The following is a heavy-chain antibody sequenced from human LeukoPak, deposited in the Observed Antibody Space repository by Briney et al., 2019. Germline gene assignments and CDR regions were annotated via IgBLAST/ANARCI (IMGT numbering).Heavy chain of an antibody. Sequence: PGGSLRLSCAASGFTFSCYSMNWVRQAPGKGLEWVSSISSSSSYIYYADSVKGRFTISRDNAKNSLYPQMNSLRAEDTAVYYCARDLYYYDSSGPFDYWGQGTLVTVSS. D-gene: IGHD3-22*01. CDR2: ISSSSSYI. CDR3: ARDLYYYDSSGPFDY. J-gene: IGHJ4*02. V-gene: IGHV3-21*01. CDR1: GFTFSCYS.